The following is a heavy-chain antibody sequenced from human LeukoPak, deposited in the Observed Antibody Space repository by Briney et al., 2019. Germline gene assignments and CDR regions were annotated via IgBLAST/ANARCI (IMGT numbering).Heavy chain of an antibody. J-gene: IGHJ4*02. Sequence: GGSLRLSCVASGFSFSAYAMHWVRQAPGKGLEYVSGISTNGDGTYYANSVKGRFAIFRDNSKNTLYLQMSSVTAEDMAVYYCARYGSGSCYDYWGQGTLVTVSS. CDR2: ISTNGDGT. CDR1: GFSFSAYA. D-gene: IGHD3-10*01. CDR3: ARYGSGSCYDY. V-gene: IGHV3-64*01.